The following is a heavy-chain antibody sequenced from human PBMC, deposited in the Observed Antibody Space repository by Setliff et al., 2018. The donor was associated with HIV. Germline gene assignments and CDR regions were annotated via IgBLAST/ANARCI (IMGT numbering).Heavy chain of an antibody. CDR3: ARGSEELAINPPSFDYYFDY. V-gene: IGHV1-2*02. CDR2: INPKSGAT. D-gene: IGHD3-9*01. J-gene: IGHJ4*02. CDR1: GYRFTDFY. Sequence: ASVKVSCKTFGYRFTDFYVNWVRQAPGQGLEWMGWINPKSGATKNAQKFQGRVTMTRDTSISTVYMELSSLRSDDTALYFCARGSEELAINPPSFDYYFDYWGQGTPVTVSS.